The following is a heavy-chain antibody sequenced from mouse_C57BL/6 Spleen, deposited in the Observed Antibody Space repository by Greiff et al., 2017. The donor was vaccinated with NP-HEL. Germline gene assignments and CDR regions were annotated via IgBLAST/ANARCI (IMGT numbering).Heavy chain of an antibody. CDR2: INPNYGTT. V-gene: IGHV1-39*01. CDR3: ARVDYDYDVYAMDY. CDR1: GYSFTDYN. J-gene: IGHJ4*01. Sequence: VHVKQSGPELVKPGASVKISCKASGYSFTDYNMNWVKQSNGKSLEWIGVINPNYGTTSYNQKFKGKATLTVDQSSSTAYMQLNSLTSEDSAVYYCARVDYDYDVYAMDYWGQGPSVTVAS. D-gene: IGHD2-4*01.